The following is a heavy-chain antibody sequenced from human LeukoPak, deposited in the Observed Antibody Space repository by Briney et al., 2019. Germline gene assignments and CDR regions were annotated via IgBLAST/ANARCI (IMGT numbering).Heavy chain of an antibody. V-gene: IGHV3-33*01. D-gene: IGHD4-17*01. CDR3: ARGYGDYGSYFDY. CDR2: IWYDGSNK. CDR1: GFTFSSYG. J-gene: IGHJ4*02. Sequence: GGSLRLSCAASGFTFSSYGMHWVRQAPGKGLEWVAVIWYDGSNKYYADSVKGRFTISRDNSKNTPYLQMNSLRAEDTAVYYCARGYGDYGSYFDYRGQGTLVTVSS.